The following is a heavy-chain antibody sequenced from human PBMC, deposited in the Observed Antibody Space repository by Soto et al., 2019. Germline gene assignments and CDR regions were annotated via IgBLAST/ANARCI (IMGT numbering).Heavy chain of an antibody. CDR1: GGSFSGYY. Sequence: PSETLSLTCAVYGGSFSGYYWSWIRQPPGKGLEWIGEINHSGSTNYNPSLKSRVTISVDTSKNQFSLKLSSVTAADTAVYYCARWGPYYYDSSGYPASGYYFDYWGQGTLVTVSS. D-gene: IGHD3-22*01. V-gene: IGHV4-34*01. CDR3: ARWGPYYYDSSGYPASGYYFDY. J-gene: IGHJ4*02. CDR2: INHSGST.